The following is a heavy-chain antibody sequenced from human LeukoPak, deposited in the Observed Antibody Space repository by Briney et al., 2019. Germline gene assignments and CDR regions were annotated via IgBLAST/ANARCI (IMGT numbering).Heavy chain of an antibody. CDR1: GFTFSSYS. V-gene: IGHV3-21*01. CDR2: ISSSSSYI. CDR3: ARASSSWSHSWFGP. J-gene: IGHJ5*02. D-gene: IGHD6-13*01. Sequence: PGGSLRLSCAASGFTFSSYSMNWVRQAPGKGLEWVSSISSSSSYIYYADSVKGRFTISRDNAKNSLYLQMNSLRAEDTAVYYCARASSSWSHSWFGPWGQGTLVTVSS.